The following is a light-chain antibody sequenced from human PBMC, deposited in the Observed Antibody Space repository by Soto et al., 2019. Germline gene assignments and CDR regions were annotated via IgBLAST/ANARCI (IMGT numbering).Light chain of an antibody. CDR2: DAS. V-gene: IGKV1-5*01. CDR1: RSISDW. CDR3: LQYNSYST. Sequence: DIQMTQSPSTLSASVGDRVPITCRASRSISDWLAWYPQKPGKAPELLIFDASSLKSGVPSRFSGSGSGTEFTLTISRLQPDDVATYYCLQYNSYSTFGQGTKVDIK. J-gene: IGKJ1*01.